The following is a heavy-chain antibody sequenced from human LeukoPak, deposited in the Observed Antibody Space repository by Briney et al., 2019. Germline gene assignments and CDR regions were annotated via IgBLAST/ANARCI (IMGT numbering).Heavy chain of an antibody. Sequence: GGSLRLSCAASGFSFSSSAMNWVRQAPGKGLEWVAGLSYDESYKYYTDSLKGRFTISRDNAKNSLYLQMNSLGAEDTAVYYCARRYSSGWSYWGQGTLVTVSS. CDR1: GFSFSSSA. CDR2: LSYDESYK. V-gene: IGHV3-33*05. CDR3: ARRYSSGWSY. D-gene: IGHD6-19*01. J-gene: IGHJ4*02.